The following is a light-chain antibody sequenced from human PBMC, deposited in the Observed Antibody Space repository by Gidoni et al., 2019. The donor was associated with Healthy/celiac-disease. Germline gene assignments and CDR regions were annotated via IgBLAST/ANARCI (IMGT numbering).Light chain of an antibody. Sequence: QSALTQPASVSESPGQSITISSNGTSSDVGGYNYVSWYQQHPGKAPKLMIYNVSNRPSGVSTRFSGSKSGNTASLTISGLQAEDEADYYCSSYTSSSTPVVFGGGTKLTVL. CDR2: NVS. CDR1: SSDVGGYNY. J-gene: IGLJ2*01. V-gene: IGLV2-14*01. CDR3: SSYTSSSTPVV.